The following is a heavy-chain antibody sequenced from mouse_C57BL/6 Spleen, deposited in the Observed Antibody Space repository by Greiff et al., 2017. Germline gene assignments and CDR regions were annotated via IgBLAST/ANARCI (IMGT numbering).Heavy chain of an antibody. D-gene: IGHD1-1*01. V-gene: IGHV1-22*01. CDR1: GYTFTDYN. CDR3: AAAPYYYGSSYGY. Sequence: VQLQQSGPELVKPGASVKMSCKASGYTFTDYNMHWVKQSHGKSLEWIGYINPNNGGTSYNQKFKGKATLTVNKSSSTAYMELRSLTSEDSAVYDCAAAPYYYGSSYGYWGQGTTLTVSS. J-gene: IGHJ2*01. CDR2: INPNNGGT.